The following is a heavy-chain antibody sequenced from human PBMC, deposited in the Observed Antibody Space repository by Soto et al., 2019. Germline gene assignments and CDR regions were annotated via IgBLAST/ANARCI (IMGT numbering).Heavy chain of an antibody. CDR2: VNPSGGHT. CDR1: GDTFTEYY. J-gene: IGHJ4*02. CDR3: ARGGHVVVVTAALDY. Sequence: QVQLMQSGAEVKKPGASVKVSCKASGDTFTEYYIHWVRQAPGQGLEWMGTVNPSGGHTTYAQHFLGRVTMTTATSPSTLYMELTRLTSEDTAVYYCARGGHVVVVTAALDYWGQGTLVTVSS. D-gene: IGHD2-21*02. V-gene: IGHV1-46*01.